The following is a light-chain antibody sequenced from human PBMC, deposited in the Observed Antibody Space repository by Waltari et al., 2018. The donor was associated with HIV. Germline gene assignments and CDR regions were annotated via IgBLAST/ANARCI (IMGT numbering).Light chain of an antibody. CDR3: SSYGDSLRVL. Sequence: QSALTQPPSASGSLGQSVTISCTCSSSDIGAYDSVPWFQQPPRSAPKLLLYEVTRRPSTVSDRFSGSRSGSTAFLTVAGLQPDDEATYFCSSYGDSLRVLFGGGTNVTVL. J-gene: IGLJ3*02. CDR2: EVT. V-gene: IGLV2-8*01. CDR1: SSDIGAYDS.